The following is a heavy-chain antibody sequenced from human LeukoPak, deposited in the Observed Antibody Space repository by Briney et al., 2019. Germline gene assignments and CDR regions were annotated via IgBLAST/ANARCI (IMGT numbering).Heavy chain of an antibody. V-gene: IGHV4-34*01. CDR1: GGSISTYY. Sequence: SETLSLTCTVSGGSISTYYWNWIRQPPGKGLEWIGEINHSGSTNYNPSLKSRVTISVDTSKNQFSLKLSSVTAADTAVYYCARGNFDFWSGYPPLYFDYWGQGTLVTVSS. D-gene: IGHD3-3*01. CDR2: INHSGST. CDR3: ARGNFDFWSGYPPLYFDY. J-gene: IGHJ4*02.